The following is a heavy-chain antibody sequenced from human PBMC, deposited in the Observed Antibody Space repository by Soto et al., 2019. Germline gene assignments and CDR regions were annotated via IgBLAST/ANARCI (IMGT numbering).Heavy chain of an antibody. D-gene: IGHD1-26*01. J-gene: IGHJ6*02. CDR2: IIPIFGTA. V-gene: IGHV1-69*13. CDR3: ARVPPPFGGATTGYYGMDG. CDR1: GGTFSSYA. Sequence: WASVKVSCKASGGTFSSYAISWVRQAPGQGLEWMGGIIPIFGTANYAQKFQGRVTITADESTSTAYMELSSLRSEDTAVYYCARVPPPFGGATTGYYGMDGWGQGTTVTVSS.